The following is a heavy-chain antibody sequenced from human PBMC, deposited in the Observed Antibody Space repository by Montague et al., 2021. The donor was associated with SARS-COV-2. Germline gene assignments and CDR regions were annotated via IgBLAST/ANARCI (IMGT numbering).Heavy chain of an antibody. D-gene: IGHD5-24*01. CDR1: VGSFSGYY. J-gene: IGHJ4*02. CDR3: ARIGDGYNASPGY. V-gene: IGHV4-34*01. CDR2: INHSGST. Sequence: SETLSLTCAAYVGSFSGYYWSWIRQPPGKGLEWIGEINHSGSTNYNPSLRSRITILVDTSKNQFSLKLSSVTAADTAVYYCARIGDGYNASPGYWGQGTLVTVSS.